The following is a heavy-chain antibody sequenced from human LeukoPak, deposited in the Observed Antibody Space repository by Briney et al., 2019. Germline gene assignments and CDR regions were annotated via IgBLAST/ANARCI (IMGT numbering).Heavy chain of an antibody. Sequence: GGSLRLSCAASATSGFTFSNHWMSWARQAPGKGLEWVANITQDGSEKYYVDSVKGRFSISRDNAENSLYLQMNSLRAEDTAVYYCGRTGDLSDYWGQGTLVTVSS. CDR1: GFTFSNHW. D-gene: IGHD7-27*01. V-gene: IGHV3-7*01. J-gene: IGHJ4*02. CDR3: GRTGDLSDY. CDR2: ITQDGSEK.